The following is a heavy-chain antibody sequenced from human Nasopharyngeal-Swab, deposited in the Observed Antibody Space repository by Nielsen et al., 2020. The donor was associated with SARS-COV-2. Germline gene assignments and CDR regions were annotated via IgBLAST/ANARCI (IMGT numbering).Heavy chain of an antibody. CDR3: ARGFGELSPP. CDR2: ISAYNGNT. V-gene: IGHV1-18*01. Sequence: WVRQAPGQGLEWMGWISAYNGNTNYAQKLQGRVTMITDTSTSTAYMELRSLRSDDTAVYYCARGFGELSPPWGQGTLVTVSS. D-gene: IGHD3-10*01. J-gene: IGHJ5*02.